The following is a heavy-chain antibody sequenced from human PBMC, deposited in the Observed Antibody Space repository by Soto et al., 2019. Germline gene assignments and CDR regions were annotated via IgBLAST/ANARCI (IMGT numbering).Heavy chain of an antibody. CDR3: ASGHRWLERQRRFDY. V-gene: IGHV1-69*06. Sequence: QVQLVESGGGVVQPGRSLRLSCAASGFTFSSYAMHWVRQAPGKGLEWVGGIIPIFGTANYAQKFQGRVTITADKSTSTAYMELSSLRSEDTAVYYCASGHRWLERQRRFDYWGQGTLVTVSS. CDR2: IIPIFGTA. D-gene: IGHD1-1*01. CDR1: GFTFSSYA. J-gene: IGHJ4*02.